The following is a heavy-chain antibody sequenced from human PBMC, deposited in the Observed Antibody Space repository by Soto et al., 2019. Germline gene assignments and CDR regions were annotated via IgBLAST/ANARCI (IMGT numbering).Heavy chain of an antibody. Sequence: QVQLVQSGPEVNKPGASVRVSCKPSGYPFSNYGISWMRQAPGQGLEWMGWVNIDKGNTKYARKFQDRVTMTTDTATSTVYLELRSLRSDDTAVYYCSRERGGYGDGDYWGQGTLVTVSS. CDR2: VNIDKGNT. D-gene: IGHD5-18*01. CDR3: SRERGGYGDGDY. J-gene: IGHJ4*02. CDR1: GYPFSNYG. V-gene: IGHV1-18*01.